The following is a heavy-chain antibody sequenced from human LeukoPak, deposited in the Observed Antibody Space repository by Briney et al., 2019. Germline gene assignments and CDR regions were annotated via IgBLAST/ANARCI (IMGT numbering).Heavy chain of an antibody. Sequence: PGGSLRLSCAASGFTFSSYSMNWVRQAPGKGLEWVSSISSSSSYIYYADSVKGRFTISRDNAKNSLYLQMNSLRAEDTAVYYCARALAVAGPEVYWGQGTLVTVSS. V-gene: IGHV3-21*01. CDR3: ARALAVAGPEVY. CDR2: ISSSSSYI. J-gene: IGHJ4*02. CDR1: GFTFSSYS. D-gene: IGHD6-19*01.